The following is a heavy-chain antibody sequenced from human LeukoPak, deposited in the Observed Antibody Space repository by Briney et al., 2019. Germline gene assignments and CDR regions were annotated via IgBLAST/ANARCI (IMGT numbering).Heavy chain of an antibody. CDR2: VRDKVDGYTT. Sequence: GGSLRLSCAASGFTFSDHHMDWVRQAPGKGLEWVGRVRDKVDGYTTEYAASVKGRFTISRDDSRSLLYLQMNSLKTEDTAVYYCAAVRGVVGYWGQGTLVTVSS. V-gene: IGHV3-72*01. CDR3: AAVRGVVGY. CDR1: GFTFSDHH. J-gene: IGHJ4*02. D-gene: IGHD3-10*02.